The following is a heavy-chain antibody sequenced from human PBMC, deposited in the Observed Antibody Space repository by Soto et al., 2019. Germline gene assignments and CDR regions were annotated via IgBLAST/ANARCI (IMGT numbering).Heavy chain of an antibody. D-gene: IGHD3-10*01. Sequence: GASVKVSCKASGYTFTSYAMHWVRQAPGQRLEWMGWINAGNGNTKYSQKFQGRVTITRDTSASTAYMELSSLRSEDTAVYYCARSITMVRGSYYYYYGMDVSCQGTTVTVS. J-gene: IGHJ6*02. V-gene: IGHV1-3*01. CDR3: ARSITMVRGSYYYYYGMDV. CDR2: INAGNGNT. CDR1: GYTFTSYA.